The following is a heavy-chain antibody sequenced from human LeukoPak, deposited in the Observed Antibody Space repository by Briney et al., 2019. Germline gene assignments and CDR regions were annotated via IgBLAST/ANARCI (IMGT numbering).Heavy chain of an antibody. V-gene: IGHV3-7*01. Sequence: PGGSLRLSCAASGFTFSSYAMSWVRQAPGKGLEWVACIKQDGSEKYYVDSVKGRFTISRDNAKNSLYLQMNTLRAEDTAVYYCANVGDVYKDAFDIWGQGTMVTVSS. J-gene: IGHJ3*02. D-gene: IGHD5-24*01. CDR3: ANVGDVYKDAFDI. CDR1: GFTFSSYA. CDR2: IKQDGSEK.